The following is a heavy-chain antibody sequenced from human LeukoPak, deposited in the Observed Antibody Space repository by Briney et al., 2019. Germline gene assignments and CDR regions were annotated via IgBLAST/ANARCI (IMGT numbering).Heavy chain of an antibody. J-gene: IGHJ4*02. CDR3: ARGLFGYDPTGDC. CDR2: TNPNSGNT. Sequence: GASVKVSCKASGYTFTSYDINWVRQAAGQGLEWMGWTNPNSGNTGYAQKFQGRVTMTRNTSISTAYMELSSLRSEDTAVYYCARGLFGYDPTGDCWGQGTLVTVSS. D-gene: IGHD5-12*01. V-gene: IGHV1-8*01. CDR1: GYTFTSYD.